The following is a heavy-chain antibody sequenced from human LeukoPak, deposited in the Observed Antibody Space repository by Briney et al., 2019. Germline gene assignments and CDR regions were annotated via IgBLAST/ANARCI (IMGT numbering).Heavy chain of an antibody. D-gene: IGHD6-19*01. Sequence: SVKVSCKASGGIFSRYAISWVRQAPGQGLEWMGGIIPIFGTANYVQKFQGRVTITADESTSTAYMELSSLRSEDTAVYYCARGWLVRRAALFGYYYYGMDVWGQGTTVTVSS. CDR1: GGIFSRYA. J-gene: IGHJ6*02. V-gene: IGHV1-69*13. CDR2: IIPIFGTA. CDR3: ARGWLVRRAALFGYYYYGMDV.